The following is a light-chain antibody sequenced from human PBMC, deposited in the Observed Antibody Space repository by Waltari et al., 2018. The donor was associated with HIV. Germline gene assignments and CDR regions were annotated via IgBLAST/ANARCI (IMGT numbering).Light chain of an antibody. CDR2: SNN. CDR1: SSNIGSNT. J-gene: IGLJ3*02. Sequence: QSVLTQPSSASGTPGQRGTVSCSGCSSNIGSNTVTWFQQLPGTAPKLLNYSNNQRPSGVPDRFSGSKSGTSASLAITGLQSEDEAHYYCAAWDDSLNGWVFGGGTKLTVL. CDR3: AAWDDSLNGWV. V-gene: IGLV1-44*01.